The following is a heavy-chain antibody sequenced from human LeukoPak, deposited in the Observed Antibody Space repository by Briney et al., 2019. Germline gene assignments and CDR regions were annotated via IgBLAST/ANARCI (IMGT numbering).Heavy chain of an antibody. D-gene: IGHD3-10*01. J-gene: IGHJ5*02. V-gene: IGHV4-59*01. CDR2: IRNSGPT. Sequence: SETLSLTCTVSYDSISDYFWSWIRQPPGKGLEWIAYIRNSGPTRYNPSLQSRVTISLDTSKNQFTLKLTSVTAADTAIYYCVKSRSSRFDPWGQGTLVTVSS. CDR3: VKSRSSRFDP. CDR1: YDSISDYF.